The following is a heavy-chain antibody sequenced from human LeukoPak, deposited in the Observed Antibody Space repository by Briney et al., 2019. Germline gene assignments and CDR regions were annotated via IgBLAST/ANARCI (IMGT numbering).Heavy chain of an antibody. CDR1: GGSISSSNW. V-gene: IGHV4-4*02. J-gene: IGHJ6*02. D-gene: IGHD3-3*01. Sequence: SGTLSLTCAVSGGSISSSNWWSWVRQPPGKGLEWIGEIYHSGSTNYNPSLKSRVTISVDKSKNQFSLKLSSVTAADTAVYYCARKGDFWSGYPLGNYYYGMDVWGQGTTVTVPS. CDR2: IYHSGST. CDR3: ARKGDFWSGYPLGNYYYGMDV.